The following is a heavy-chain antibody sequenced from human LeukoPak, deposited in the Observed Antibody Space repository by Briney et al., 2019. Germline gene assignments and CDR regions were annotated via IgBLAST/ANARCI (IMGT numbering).Heavy chain of an antibody. V-gene: IGHV3-23*01. Sequence: GGSLRLSCAASGFTFSSYAMSWVRQAPGKGLEWASAISGSGGSTYYADSVKGRFTISRDNSKNTLYLQMNSLRAEDTAVYYCAKAHELRYFDWLLQHFDYWGQGTLVTVSS. CDR2: ISGSGGST. D-gene: IGHD3-9*01. J-gene: IGHJ4*02. CDR1: GFTFSSYA. CDR3: AKAHELRYFDWLLQHFDY.